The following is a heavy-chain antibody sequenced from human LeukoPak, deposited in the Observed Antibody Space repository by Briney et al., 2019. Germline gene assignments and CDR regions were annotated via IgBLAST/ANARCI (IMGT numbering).Heavy chain of an antibody. V-gene: IGHV5-51*01. J-gene: IGHJ4*02. D-gene: IGHD6-13*01. CDR1: GYSFINYW. Sequence: GESLKISCKGSGYSFINYWIAWVRQMPGKGLEWMGMNYPGDSDTRYSPSFQGQVTISADKSISTAYLQWSSLKASDTAMYYCARRSGPLVYFFFDYWGQGTLVTVSS. CDR2: NYPGDSDT. CDR3: ARRSGPLVYFFFDY.